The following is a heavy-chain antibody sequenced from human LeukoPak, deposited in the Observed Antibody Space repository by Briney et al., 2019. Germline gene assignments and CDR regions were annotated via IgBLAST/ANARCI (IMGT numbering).Heavy chain of an antibody. D-gene: IGHD5-18*01. CDR1: GFTFTDYW. Sequence: GGSLRLSCGASGFTFTDYWMHWVRQAPGKGLVWVSRIHSDGTTTSYADPVKGRFTISRDNSRNTVYLQINSLRAEDTAVYYCGKTTVGYSSGQKPAWPVDYWGQGTLVTVSS. CDR3: GKTTVGYSSGQKPAWPVDY. J-gene: IGHJ4*02. CDR2: IHSDGTTT. V-gene: IGHV3-74*01.